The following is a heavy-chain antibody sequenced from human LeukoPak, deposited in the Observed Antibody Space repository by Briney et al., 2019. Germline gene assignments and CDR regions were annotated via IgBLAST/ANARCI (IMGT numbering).Heavy chain of an antibody. J-gene: IGHJ4*02. CDR2: ISGSGGST. V-gene: IGHV3-23*01. D-gene: IGHD3-10*01. CDR1: GFTFSSYA. Sequence: GGSLRLSCAASGFTFSSYAMSWVRQAPGKGLEWVSAISGSGGSTYYADSVKGRFTISRDNSKNTLYPQMNSLRAEDTAVYYCAKNVLLWFGEFRGQGTLVTVSS. CDR3: AKNVLLWFGEF.